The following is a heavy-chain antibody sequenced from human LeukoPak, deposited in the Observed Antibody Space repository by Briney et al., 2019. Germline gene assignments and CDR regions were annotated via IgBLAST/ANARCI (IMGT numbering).Heavy chain of an antibody. CDR1: VFPFSNAW. J-gene: IGHJ4*02. CDR2: VKSKIEGGTT. V-gene: IGHV3-15*01. CDR3: TTVSGVWLLHY. Sequence: GGSLRLSCAASVFPFSNAWLSWVRQAPGKGLEYIGRVKSKIEGGTTDYAGPVKGRFTISRDDSKNTLYLQMNGLTTEYTAVYYCTTVSGVWLLHYWGQGTLVTVSS. D-gene: IGHD3-22*01.